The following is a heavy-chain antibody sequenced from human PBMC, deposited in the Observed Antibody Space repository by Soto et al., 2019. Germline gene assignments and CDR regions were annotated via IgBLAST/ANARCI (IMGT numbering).Heavy chain of an antibody. CDR1: GFTLSSYA. Sequence: EVQLLESGGGLVQPGESLRLSCAASGFTLSSYAMTWVRQAPGKGLEWVSVISDSDNATYYADSVKGRLTISRDNSKNTLYLQLNSLRAEDTAVYYCAKGVSSSAWSASDSWGQGTLVTVSA. CDR2: ISDSDNAT. J-gene: IGHJ4*02. V-gene: IGHV3-23*01. D-gene: IGHD6-19*01. CDR3: AKGVSSSAWSASDS.